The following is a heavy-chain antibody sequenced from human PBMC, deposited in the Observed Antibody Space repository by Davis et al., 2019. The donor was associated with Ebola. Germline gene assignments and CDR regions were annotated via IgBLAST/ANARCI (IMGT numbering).Heavy chain of an antibody. D-gene: IGHD3-3*01. CDR1: GFTFSSYS. V-gene: IGHV3-48*02. J-gene: IGHJ6*02. CDR2: ISSSSSTI. CDR3: ARYYDFWSGWTYGMDV. Sequence: GESLKISCAASGFTFSSYSMNWVRQAPGKGLEWVSYISSSSSTIYYADSVKGRFTISRDNAKNSLYLQMNSLRDEDTAVYYCARYYDFWSGWTYGMDVWGQGTTVTVSS.